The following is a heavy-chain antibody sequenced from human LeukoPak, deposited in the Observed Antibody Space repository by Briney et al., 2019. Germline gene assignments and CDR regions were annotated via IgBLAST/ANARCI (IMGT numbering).Heavy chain of an antibody. J-gene: IGHJ4*02. V-gene: IGHV4-39*01. CDR1: GDSITGSSYY. CDR2: MYYSGST. CDR3: ARQYYDSTGYYYFDY. Sequence: SETLSLTCTVSGDSITGSSYYWGWIRQPPGKGLEWIGSMYYSGSTYSNPSLKSRVTILADTSKNQFSLKLKSVTAADTAVYYCARQYYDSTGYYYFDYWGQGTLVTVSS. D-gene: IGHD3-22*01.